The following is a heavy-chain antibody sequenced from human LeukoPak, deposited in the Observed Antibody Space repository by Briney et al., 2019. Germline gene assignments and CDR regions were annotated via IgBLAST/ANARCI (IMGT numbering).Heavy chain of an antibody. J-gene: IGHJ6*03. V-gene: IGHV3-20*04. CDR3: ARATVTTAHYYYNYMDV. CDR1: GFTFDDYA. Sequence: GGSLRLSCAASGFTFDDYAMNWVRQAPGRGLEWVSGINWEGGSTAYADSVKGRFTISRDNAKNSLYLQMSSLRAEDTALYYCARATVTTAHYYYNYMDVWGKGTTVTISS. CDR2: INWEGGST. D-gene: IGHD4-17*01.